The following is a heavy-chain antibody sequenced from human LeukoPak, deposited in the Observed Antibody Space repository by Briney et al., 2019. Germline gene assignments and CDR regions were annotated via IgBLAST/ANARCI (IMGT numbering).Heavy chain of an antibody. CDR3: AKLKINYYYYMDV. J-gene: IGHJ6*03. Sequence: GGSLRLSCAASGFTFSSYGMQFSSYGMNWVRQAPGQGLEWVAFIRSDGRKKYYADSVKGRFTISRDNTKNMLYLQMNSLRAEDTAVYYCAKLKINYYYYMDVWGKGTTVIVSS. CDR2: IRSDGRKK. D-gene: IGHD3-16*01. V-gene: IGHV3-30*02. CDR1: GFTFSSYG.